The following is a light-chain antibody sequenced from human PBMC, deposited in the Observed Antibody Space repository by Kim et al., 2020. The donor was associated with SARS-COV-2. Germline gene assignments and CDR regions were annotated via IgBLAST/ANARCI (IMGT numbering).Light chain of an antibody. Sequence: SSELTQDPAVSVALGQTVRITCQGDSLRSYYATWYQQKPGQAPILVIYGKNNRPSGIPDRFSGSSSGNTASLTITGTQAGDEADYYCNSPDSNENVLFGGGTQLTVL. CDR2: GKN. V-gene: IGLV3-19*01. CDR1: SLRSYY. J-gene: IGLJ2*01. CDR3: NSPDSNENVL.